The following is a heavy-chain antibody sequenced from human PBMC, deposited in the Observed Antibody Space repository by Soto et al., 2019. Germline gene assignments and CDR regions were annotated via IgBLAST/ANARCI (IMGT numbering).Heavy chain of an antibody. D-gene: IGHD4-4*01. V-gene: IGHV4-30-4*01. Sequence: QVQLQDSGPGLVKPSQTLSLTCTVSGGSFSSGDYYWSWIRQTPGKGLEWLGNIHYSGVTYYNPSLQSRISISQDASKRQFSLKLSSVTAADTAVYYCARATVMREYFNYWGQGTLVTVSS. J-gene: IGHJ4*02. CDR3: ARATVMREYFNY. CDR1: GGSFSSGDYY. CDR2: IHYSGVT.